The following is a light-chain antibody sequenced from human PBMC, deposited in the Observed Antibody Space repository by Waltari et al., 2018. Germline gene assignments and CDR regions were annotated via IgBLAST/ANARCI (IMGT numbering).Light chain of an antibody. V-gene: IGLV1-40*01. CDR3: QSYDKILSACL. Sequence: QSVLTQPPSVSGAPGQRVTVSCTGSTSNTGAGYDVQWYQQFPGSAPQRGIYANPYGPSGVPDRFSATKSGSSAFLAITGLQAEDEADYYCQSYDKILSACLFGGGTKLTVL. CDR2: ANP. J-gene: IGLJ3*02. CDR1: TSNTGAGYD.